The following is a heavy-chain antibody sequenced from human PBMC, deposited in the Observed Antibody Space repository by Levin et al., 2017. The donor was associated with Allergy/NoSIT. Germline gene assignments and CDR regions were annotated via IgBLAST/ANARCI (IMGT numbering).Heavy chain of an antibody. CDR2: IGTGGRTI. CDR3: ARDPDYSTASGDYGLDV. V-gene: IGHV3-48*03. CDR1: GFNFRDYE. D-gene: IGHD6-6*01. J-gene: IGHJ6*02. Sequence: GGSLRLSCVASGFNFRDYEMNWVRQAPGKGLEWVSYIGTGGRTIYYADSVKGRFTISRDNAKNSLYLQMNSLRVEDKGVYYCARDPDYSTASGDYGLDVWGQGTTVTVSS.